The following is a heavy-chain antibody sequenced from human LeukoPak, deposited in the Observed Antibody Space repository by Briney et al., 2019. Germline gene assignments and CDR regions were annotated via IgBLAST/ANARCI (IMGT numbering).Heavy chain of an antibody. D-gene: IGHD6-13*01. J-gene: IGHJ6*02. Sequence: GGSLRLSCAASGFTFSDYYMSWIRQAPGKGLEWVSYISSSGGTIYYADSVKGRFTISRDNAKNSLYLQMNSLRAEGTAVYYCARDSAVVAAAGFYYYYGMDVWGQGTTVTVSS. V-gene: IGHV3-11*01. CDR1: GFTFSDYY. CDR2: ISSSGGTI. CDR3: ARDSAVVAAAGFYYYYGMDV.